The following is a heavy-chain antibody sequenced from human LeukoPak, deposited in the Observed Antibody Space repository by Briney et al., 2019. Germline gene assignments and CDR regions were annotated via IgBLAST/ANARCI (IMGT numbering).Heavy chain of an antibody. Sequence: ASVKVSCKASGYTFTGYYMHWVRQAPGQGLEWMGWINPNSGGTNYAQKFQGRVTTTRDTSISTAYMELSRLRSDDTAVYYCARPTRGDSSGYYYWGQGTLVTVSS. V-gene: IGHV1-2*02. CDR2: INPNSGGT. CDR3: ARPTRGDSSGYYY. D-gene: IGHD3-22*01. J-gene: IGHJ4*02. CDR1: GYTFTGYY.